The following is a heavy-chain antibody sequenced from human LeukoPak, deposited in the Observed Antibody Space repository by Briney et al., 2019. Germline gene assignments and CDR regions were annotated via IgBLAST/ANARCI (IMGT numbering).Heavy chain of an antibody. Sequence: PSETLSLTCAVYGGSFSGYYWSWIRQPPGKGLEWIGEINHSGSTNYNPSLKSRVTISVDTSKNQFSLKLSSVTAADTAVYYCARGLVVVTAILVLKPRYYFDYWGQGTLVTVSS. CDR3: ARGLVVVTAILVLKPRYYFDY. CDR1: GGSFSGYY. CDR2: INHSGST. J-gene: IGHJ4*02. V-gene: IGHV4-34*01. D-gene: IGHD2-21*02.